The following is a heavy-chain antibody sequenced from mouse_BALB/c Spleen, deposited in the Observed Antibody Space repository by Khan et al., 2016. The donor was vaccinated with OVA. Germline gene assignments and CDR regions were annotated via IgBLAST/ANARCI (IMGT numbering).Heavy chain of an antibody. CDR3: AGSRAPWYFDV. CDR1: GYSITSDYA. CDR2: INYSGST. D-gene: IGHD3-1*01. Sequence: EVKLLESGPGLVKPSQSLSLTCTVTGYSITSDYAWNWIRQFPGNKLEWMGYINYSGSTGYNPSLKSRISITRDTSKNQFFLQLNSVTTADTATYYCAGSRAPWYFDVWGAGTTVTVSS. V-gene: IGHV3-2*02. J-gene: IGHJ1*01.